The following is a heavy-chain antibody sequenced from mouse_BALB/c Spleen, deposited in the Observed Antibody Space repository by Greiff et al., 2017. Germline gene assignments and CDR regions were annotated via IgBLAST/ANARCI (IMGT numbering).Heavy chain of an antibody. D-gene: IGHD1-1*01. CDR3: ARGDYGSRGYFDV. V-gene: IGHV5-6-3*01. Sequence: EVQRVESGGGLVQPGGSLKLSCAASGFTFSSYGMSWVRQTPDKRLELVATINSNGGSTYYPDSVKGGFTISRDNAKNTLYLQMSSLKSEDTAMYYCARGDYGSRGYFDVWGAGTTVTVSS. CDR1: GFTFSSYG. J-gene: IGHJ1*01. CDR2: INSNGGST.